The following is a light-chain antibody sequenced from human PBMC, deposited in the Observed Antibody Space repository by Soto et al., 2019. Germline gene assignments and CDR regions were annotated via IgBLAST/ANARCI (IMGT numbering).Light chain of an antibody. CDR2: GTS. CDR3: HQYGSSPTT. Sequence: EMWLTQSPGTLSLSPGERATLSCRASQSVSSSYLAWYQQKPGQAPRLLIYGTSSRATGIPARFSGSGSGTDFTLTISRLQPEDFAVYYCHQYGSSPTTFGQGTKVDIK. J-gene: IGKJ1*01. V-gene: IGKV3-20*01. CDR1: QSVSSSY.